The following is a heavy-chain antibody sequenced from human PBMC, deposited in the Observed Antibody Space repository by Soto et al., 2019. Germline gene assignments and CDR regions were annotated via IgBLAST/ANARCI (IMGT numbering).Heavy chain of an antibody. CDR1: GGTFSSYA. V-gene: IGHV1-69*01. CDR2: IIPIFGTA. Sequence: QVQLVQSGAEVKKPGSSVKVSCKASGGTFSSYAISWVRQAPGQGLEWMGGIIPIFGTANYAQKFQGRVTITADASTSSAYMELSSRRSEGTSVYYCARGRGYYVWGSYRLYYCDCWGQGILVTFSS. J-gene: IGHJ4*02. D-gene: IGHD3-16*02. CDR3: ARGRGYYVWGSYRLYYCDC.